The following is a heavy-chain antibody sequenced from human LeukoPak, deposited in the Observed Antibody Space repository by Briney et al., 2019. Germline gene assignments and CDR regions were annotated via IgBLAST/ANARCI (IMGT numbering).Heavy chain of an antibody. D-gene: IGHD6-13*01. Sequence: PGGSLRLSCAASGFTFSTYGVHWVREAPGKGLEWVAVIWYDGSLKYYADSVKGRFTISRDNSKNTLYLQMNSLRVEDAAVYYCARDPSSSSDRGYFQHWGQGSLVTVSS. CDR3: ARDPSSSSDRGYFQH. V-gene: IGHV3-33*01. CDR2: IWYDGSLK. J-gene: IGHJ1*01. CDR1: GFTFSTYG.